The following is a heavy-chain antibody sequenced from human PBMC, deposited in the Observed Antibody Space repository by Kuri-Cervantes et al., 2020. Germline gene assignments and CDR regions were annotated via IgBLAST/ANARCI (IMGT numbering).Heavy chain of an antibody. CDR3: AREGFGSWGGYYFDY. V-gene: IGHV3-33*08. J-gene: IGHJ4*02. CDR1: GFTFSSYG. CDR2: ISLDGSKK. D-gene: IGHD3-10*01. Sequence: GESLKISCAASGFTFSSYGMHWVRQAPGKGLEWVAVISLDGSKKYSAESMKGRFTISRDNSKDTLYLQMNSLRVEDTALYYCAREGFGSWGGYYFDYWGQGTLVTVSS.